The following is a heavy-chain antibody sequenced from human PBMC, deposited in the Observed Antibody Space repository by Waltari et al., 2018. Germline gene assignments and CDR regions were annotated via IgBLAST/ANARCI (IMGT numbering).Heavy chain of an antibody. D-gene: IGHD2-8*01. Sequence: QVQLVQSGAEVKKPGASVKVSCKASGYTFTSYDINWVRPATGQRLKWMGWMNPNSGNTGYAQKFQGRVTMTRNTSISTAYMELSSLRSEDTAVYYCARGSGLMVYATRRWFDPWGQGTLVTVSS. CDR3: ARGSGLMVYATRRWFDP. V-gene: IGHV1-8*01. J-gene: IGHJ5*02. CDR2: MNPNSGNT. CDR1: GYTFTSYD.